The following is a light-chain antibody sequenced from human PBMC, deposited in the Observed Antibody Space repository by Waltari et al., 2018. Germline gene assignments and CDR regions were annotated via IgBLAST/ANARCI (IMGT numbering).Light chain of an antibody. CDR2: DVS. Sequence: EIVLTQSPATLSSSPGERATLSCRASQRVDSQLAWYQQKPGQAPRLLIHDVSNRATGVPARVSGSGSGTDFTLTISSLEPEDSAFYYCQQRYDWPITFGGGTKVEIK. CDR3: QQRYDWPIT. J-gene: IGKJ4*01. V-gene: IGKV3-11*01. CDR1: QRVDSQ.